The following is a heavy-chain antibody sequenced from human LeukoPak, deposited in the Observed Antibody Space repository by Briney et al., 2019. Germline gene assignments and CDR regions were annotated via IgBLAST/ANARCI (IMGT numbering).Heavy chain of an antibody. D-gene: IGHD3/OR15-3a*01. CDR1: GFTFSSYT. V-gene: IGHV3-23*01. J-gene: IGHJ5*01. CDR2: ISYSGGST. Sequence: GSLSLSCAASGFTFSSYTVSWVRQAPGKGLEWVSVISYSGGSTYYAHTVKGRFTISRDNSKNTLYLQLNSQRADDTAINYCSKVVRQWTHALLFDSGGQGTLVTVSS. CDR3: SKVVRQWTHALLFDS.